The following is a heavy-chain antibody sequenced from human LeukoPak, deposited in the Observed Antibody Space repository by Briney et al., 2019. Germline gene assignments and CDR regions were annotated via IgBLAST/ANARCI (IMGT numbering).Heavy chain of an antibody. D-gene: IGHD4-17*01. V-gene: IGHV3-30*18. CDR3: AKAMTTVTTPSTADDY. CDR2: ILYDGSNK. CDR1: GLTFSSYG. J-gene: IGHJ4*02. Sequence: PGGSLRLSCGVSGLTFSSYGMHWVRQAPGKGLGWVGVILYDGSNKFYADSVKGRFTISRDNAKNTLYLQMNILRAEDTAVYYCAKAMTTVTTPSTADDYWDQGTLVTVSS.